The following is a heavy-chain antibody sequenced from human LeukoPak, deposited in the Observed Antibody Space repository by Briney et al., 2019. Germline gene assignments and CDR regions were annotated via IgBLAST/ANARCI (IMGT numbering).Heavy chain of an antibody. Sequence: ASVKVSCKASGYTFTSYAMNWVRQAPGQGLEWMGWINTNTGNPTYAQGFTGRFVFSLDTSVSTAYLQISSLKAEDTAVYYCARATPDGYDYVWGSYRYQSRYFDYWGQGTLVTVSS. J-gene: IGHJ4*02. CDR1: GYTFTSYA. D-gene: IGHD3-16*02. CDR3: ARATPDGYDYVWGSYRYQSRYFDY. V-gene: IGHV7-4-1*02. CDR2: INTNTGNP.